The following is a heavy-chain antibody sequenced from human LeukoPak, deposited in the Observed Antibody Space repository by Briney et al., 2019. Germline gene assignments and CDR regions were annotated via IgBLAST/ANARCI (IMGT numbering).Heavy chain of an antibody. CDR2: INWNGGST. CDR1: GFTFDDYG. Sequence: GGSLRLSCAASGFTFDDYGMSWVRQAPGMGLEWVSGINWNGGSTGYADSVKGRFTISRDNAKNSLYLQMNSLRAEDTALYHCARGVYDILSYWGQGTLVTVSS. V-gene: IGHV3-20*01. D-gene: IGHD3-9*01. J-gene: IGHJ4*02. CDR3: ARGVYDILSY.